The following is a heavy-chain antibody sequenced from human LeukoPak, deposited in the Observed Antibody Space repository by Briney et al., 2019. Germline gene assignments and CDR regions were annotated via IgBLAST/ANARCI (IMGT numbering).Heavy chain of an antibody. V-gene: IGHV4-4*08. Sequence: SETLSLTCTVSGGSISSYCWSWVRQSPGKGLGWIGYIFTSGRTDYNPSLKSRVTISVDTSKNQFSLKLSSVTAADTAVYYCARRSVVPAANPPTYYFDYWGQGTLVTVSS. CDR3: ARRSVVPAANPPTYYFDY. J-gene: IGHJ4*02. CDR1: GGSISSYC. CDR2: IFTSGRT. D-gene: IGHD2-2*01.